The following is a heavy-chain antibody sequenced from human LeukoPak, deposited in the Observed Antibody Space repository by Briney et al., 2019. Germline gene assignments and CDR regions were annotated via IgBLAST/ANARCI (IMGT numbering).Heavy chain of an antibody. CDR2: IYYSGST. D-gene: IGHD3-22*01. V-gene: IGHV4-59*01. Sequence: PSETLSLTCTVSGGSISSYYWSWIRQPPGKGLEWIGYIYYSGSTNYNPSLKSRVTISVDTSKNQFSLKLSSMTAADTAVYYCARDYYDSSGYDAFDIWGQGTMVTVSS. CDR3: ARDYYDSSGYDAFDI. J-gene: IGHJ3*02. CDR1: GGSISSYY.